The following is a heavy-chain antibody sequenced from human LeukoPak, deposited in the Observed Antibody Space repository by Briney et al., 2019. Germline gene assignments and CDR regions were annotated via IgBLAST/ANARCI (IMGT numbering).Heavy chain of an antibody. Sequence: PGGSLRLSCAASGFTFSSYAMSWVRQAPGKGLEWVLAISGSGGSTYYADSVKGRFTISRDNSKNTLYLQMNSLRAEDTAVYYCAKVGYEQWLADNWFDPWGQGTLVTVSS. CDR1: GFTFSSYA. V-gene: IGHV3-23*01. CDR2: ISGSGGST. J-gene: IGHJ5*02. CDR3: AKVGYEQWLADNWFDP. D-gene: IGHD6-19*01.